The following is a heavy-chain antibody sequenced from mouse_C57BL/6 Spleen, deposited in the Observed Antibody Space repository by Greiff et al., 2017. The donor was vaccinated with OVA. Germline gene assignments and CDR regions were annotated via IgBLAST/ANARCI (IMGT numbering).Heavy chain of an antibody. J-gene: IGHJ4*01. V-gene: IGHV1-82*01. CDR2: IYPGAGDT. D-gene: IGHD2-4*01. Sequence: VQLQQSGPELVKPGASVKISCKASGYAFSSSWMNWVKQRPEKGLEWIGRIYPGAGDTNYNGKFKGKATLSADKSSSTAYMQLSSLTSEDSAVYCCAREALYDYDGDYYAMDYWGQGTSVTVSS. CDR3: AREALYDYDGDYYAMDY. CDR1: GYAFSSSW.